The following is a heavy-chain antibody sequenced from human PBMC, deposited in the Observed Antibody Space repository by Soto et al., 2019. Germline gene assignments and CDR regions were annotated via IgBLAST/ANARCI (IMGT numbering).Heavy chain of an antibody. CDR3: AKDPPVRLWLFDGYFDY. J-gene: IGHJ4*02. V-gene: IGHV3-30*18. D-gene: IGHD3-22*01. Sequence: QVQLVESGGGVVQPGRSLRLSCAASGFTFSSYGMHWVRQAPGKGLEWVAVISYDGSNKSYADSVKGRFTISRDNSKNTLYLQMNSLRAEDTAVYYCAKDPPVRLWLFDGYFDYWGQGTLVTVSS. CDR1: GFTFSSYG. CDR2: ISYDGSNK.